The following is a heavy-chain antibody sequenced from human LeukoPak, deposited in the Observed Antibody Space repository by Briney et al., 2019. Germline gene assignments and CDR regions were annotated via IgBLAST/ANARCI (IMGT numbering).Heavy chain of an antibody. CDR3: ARLYCSGGSCYYVFDI. CDR2: IIPIFGTA. D-gene: IGHD2-15*01. V-gene: IGHV1-69*13. Sequence: ASVKVSCKASGGTFSSYAISWVRQAPGQGLEWMGGIIPIFGTANYAQKFQGRVTITADESTSTAYMELSSLRSEDTAVYYCARLYCSGGSCYYVFDIWGQGTMVTVSS. J-gene: IGHJ3*02. CDR1: GGTFSSYA.